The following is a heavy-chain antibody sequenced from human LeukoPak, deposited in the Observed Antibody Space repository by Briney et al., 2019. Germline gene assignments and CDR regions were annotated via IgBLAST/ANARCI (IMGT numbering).Heavy chain of an antibody. V-gene: IGHV1-69*05. CDR1: GGTFSSYA. CDR2: IIPIFGTA. CDR3: ASRQSVKGEWELLPYFDY. J-gene: IGHJ4*02. D-gene: IGHD1-26*01. Sequence: GASVTVSCKASGGTFSSYAISWVRQAPGQGLEWMGGIIPIFGTANYAQKFQGRVTITTDESTSTAYMELSSLRSEDTAVYYCASRQSVKGEWELLPYFDYWGQGTLVTVSS.